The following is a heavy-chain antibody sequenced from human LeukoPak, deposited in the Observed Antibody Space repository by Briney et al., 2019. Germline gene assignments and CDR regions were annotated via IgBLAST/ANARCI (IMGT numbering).Heavy chain of an antibody. V-gene: IGHV4-34*01. CDR2: INHSGST. CDR1: GGSFSGYY. D-gene: IGHD6-13*01. J-gene: IGHJ4*02. CDR3: ARVRTQQLVLDY. Sequence: SETLSLTCAVYGGSFSGYYWSWIRQPPGKGLEWIGEINHSGSTNYNPSLKSRVTISVDTSKDQFSLKLSSVIAADTAVYYCARVRTQQLVLDYWGQGTLVTVSS.